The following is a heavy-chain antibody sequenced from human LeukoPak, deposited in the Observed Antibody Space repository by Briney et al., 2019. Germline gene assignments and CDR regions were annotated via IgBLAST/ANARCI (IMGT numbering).Heavy chain of an antibody. D-gene: IGHD1-26*01. CDR3: ARWSGSFEYYLDS. Sequence: SETLSLTCTVSGGSISSFYWSWIRQPPGKGLEWIGYAYYSGSTTYNPSLKSRVTISVDTSKNHFSLRLSSVTAADTAVYYCARWSGSFEYYLDSWGQGTLVTVSS. V-gene: IGHV4-59*08. CDR1: GGSISSFY. CDR2: AYYSGST. J-gene: IGHJ4*02.